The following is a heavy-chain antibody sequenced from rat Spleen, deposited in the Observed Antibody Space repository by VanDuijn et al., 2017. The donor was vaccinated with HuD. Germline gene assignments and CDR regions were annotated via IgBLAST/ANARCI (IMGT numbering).Heavy chain of an antibody. Sequence: EVQLVESGGGLVQPGRSLKLSCAASGFTFSDYTMAWVRQAPKKGLEWVASISYDGNSTNYRDSVMGRFTISRDIAKSTLYLQMDSLRSEDTATYYCATPYSSYNYFDYWGQGVMVTVSS. CDR1: GFTFSDYT. CDR3: ATPYSSYNYFDY. CDR2: ISYDGNST. D-gene: IGHD1-2*01. J-gene: IGHJ2*01. V-gene: IGHV5S10*01.